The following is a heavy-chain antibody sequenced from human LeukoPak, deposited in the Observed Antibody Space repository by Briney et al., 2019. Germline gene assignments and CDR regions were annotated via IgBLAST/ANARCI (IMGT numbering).Heavy chain of an antibody. D-gene: IGHD1-26*01. Sequence: GGSLRLSCVASEFTFSSYSMIWVRQTPGKGLEWISYISNGSGNRYYADSVKGRFTISRDNAKNLLYLQMNNLRADDTAVYYCARAAKWEFYHYYMDVWGKGTTVAVSS. J-gene: IGHJ6*03. CDR1: EFTFSSYS. CDR2: ISNGSGNR. V-gene: IGHV3-48*01. CDR3: ARAAKWEFYHYYMDV.